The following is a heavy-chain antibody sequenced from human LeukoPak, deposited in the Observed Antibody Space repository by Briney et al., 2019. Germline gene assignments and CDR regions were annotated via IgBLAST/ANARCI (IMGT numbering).Heavy chain of an antibody. CDR3: AKGGRTWDY. CDR2: IKQDGSDQ. J-gene: IGHJ4*02. CDR1: GFTFSSYS. V-gene: IGHV3-7*01. D-gene: IGHD3-16*01. Sequence: GGSLRLSCAASGFTFSSYSMNWVRQAPGKGLEWVSNIKQDGSDQYYVDSVKGRFTISRDNAKNSLYLQMNSLRAEDTAVYYCAKGGRTWDYWGQGTLVTVSS.